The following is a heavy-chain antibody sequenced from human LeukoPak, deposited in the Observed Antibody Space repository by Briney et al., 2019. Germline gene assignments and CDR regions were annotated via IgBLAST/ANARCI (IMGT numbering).Heavy chain of an antibody. V-gene: IGHV4-39*01. CDR1: GGSISSRSDY. Sequence: PSETLTLTRTVSGGSISSRSDYWGWIRQPPVNGLEWIGSIYYSGSTYYNPSLKSRVTISVDTSKNQFSLKLSSVTAADTAVYYCASIWFGELLRHFVYWGQGTLVTVSS. CDR2: IYYSGST. D-gene: IGHD3-10*01. CDR3: ASIWFGELLRHFVY. J-gene: IGHJ4*02.